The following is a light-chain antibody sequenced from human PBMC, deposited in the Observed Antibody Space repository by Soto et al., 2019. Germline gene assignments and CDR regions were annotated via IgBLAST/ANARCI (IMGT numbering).Light chain of an antibody. V-gene: IGLV2-23*02. CDR2: EVS. J-gene: IGLJ1*01. CDR3: LSFAGSQGDV. Sequence: QSALTQPASVSGSPGQSITMSCSGTRSDVGSYNLVSWYQQHPGKAPKLLIYEVSRRPSGVSDRFSASKSGNTASLTISGLQADDEADYYCLSFAGSQGDVFGTGAKLTVL. CDR1: RSDVGSYNL.